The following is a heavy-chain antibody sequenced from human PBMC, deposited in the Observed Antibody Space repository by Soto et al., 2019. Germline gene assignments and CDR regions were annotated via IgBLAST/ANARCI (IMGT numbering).Heavy chain of an antibody. CDR1: CGYIRSSIYY. J-gene: IGHJ6*02. CDR2: IYYSGST. Sequence: SETLSGISSVYCGYIRSSIYYCSLKRQPPEKVLEWIGSIYYSGSTYYNPSLKSRFTISVDTSKTQFSLKLSSVTAADTAVYYCARDVVAATFSYYNYGMDVRGQRTKVTVSS. CDR3: ARDVVAATFSYYNYGMDV. D-gene: IGHD2-15*01. V-gene: IGHV4-39*02.